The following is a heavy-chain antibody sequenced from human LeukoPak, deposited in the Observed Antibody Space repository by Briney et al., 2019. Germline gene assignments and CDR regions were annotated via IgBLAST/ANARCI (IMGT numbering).Heavy chain of an antibody. Sequence: QPGRSLRLSCAASGFTFSSYGMHWVRQAPGKGLEWVAVIWYDGSNKYYADSVKGRFTISRDNAKNSLYLQMNSLRAEDTAVYYCARESRGYFDWLSNYYFDYWGQGTLVTVSS. CDR2: IWYDGSNK. D-gene: IGHD3-9*01. CDR3: ARESRGYFDWLSNYYFDY. J-gene: IGHJ4*02. CDR1: GFTFSSYG. V-gene: IGHV3-33*01.